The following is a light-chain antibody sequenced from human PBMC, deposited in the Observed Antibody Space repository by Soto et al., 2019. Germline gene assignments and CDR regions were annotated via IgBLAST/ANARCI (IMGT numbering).Light chain of an antibody. CDR2: SIN. CDR3: AAWDDSLNGVV. CDR1: GSNIGSDT. Sequence: QLVLTHPPSASGTPGQRVTISCSGIGSNIGSDTVNWYQQLPGTAPKLLIYSINQRPSGVPDRFSGSKSGTSASLAISGLQSDDEADYYCAAWDDSLNGVVFGGGTKLTVL. J-gene: IGLJ2*01. V-gene: IGLV1-44*01.